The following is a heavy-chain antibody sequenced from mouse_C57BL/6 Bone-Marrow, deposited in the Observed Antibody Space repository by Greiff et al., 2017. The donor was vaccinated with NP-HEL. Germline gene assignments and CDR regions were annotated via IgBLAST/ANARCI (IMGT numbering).Heavy chain of an antibody. V-gene: IGHV1-82*01. CDR3: ARSPFYYGNYDWYFDV. CDR2: IYPGDGDT. J-gene: IGHJ1*03. Sequence: VKLQQSGPELVKPGASVKISCKASGYAFSSSWMNWVKQRPGKGLEWIGRIYPGDGDTNYNGKFKGKATLTADKSSSTAYMQLSSLTSEDSAVYFCARSPFYYGNYDWYFDVWGTGTTVTVSS. D-gene: IGHD2-1*01. CDR1: GYAFSSSW.